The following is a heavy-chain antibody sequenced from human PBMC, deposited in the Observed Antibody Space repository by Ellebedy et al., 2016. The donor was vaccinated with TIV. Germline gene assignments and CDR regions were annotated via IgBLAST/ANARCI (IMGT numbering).Heavy chain of an antibody. J-gene: IGHJ4*02. CDR2: TSSTGSRT. V-gene: IGHV3-23*01. CDR3: AKGRGGGADSSAPRYYFDY. D-gene: IGHD3-22*01. Sequence: PGGSLRLSCAASEFTFSSYAMSWVRQAPGKGLEWVSTTSSTGSRTYYADSVEGRFIISRDNSKKTLYLQMNSLRAEDTAIYYCAKGRGGGADSSAPRYYFDYWGLGTLVTVSS. CDR1: EFTFSSYA.